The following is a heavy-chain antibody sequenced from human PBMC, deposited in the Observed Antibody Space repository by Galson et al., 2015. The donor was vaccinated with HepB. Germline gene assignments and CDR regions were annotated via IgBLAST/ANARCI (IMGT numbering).Heavy chain of an antibody. V-gene: IGHV1-69*13. CDR3: TRGGENSANETFYYYGMDV. D-gene: IGHD1-1*01. J-gene: IGHJ6*02. CDR1: GGTFSSYV. CDR2: IIPIYDTA. Sequence: SVKVSCKASGGTFSSYVISWVRQAPGQGLEWMGGIIPIYDTANYAQNFQGRVTFTADESTSTAYMELSSLRFEDTAVYYCTRGGENSANETFYYYGMDVWGQGTTVTVSS.